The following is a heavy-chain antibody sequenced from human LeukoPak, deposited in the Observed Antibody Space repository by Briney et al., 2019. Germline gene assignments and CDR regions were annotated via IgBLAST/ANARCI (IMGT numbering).Heavy chain of an antibody. V-gene: IGHV3-20*04. CDR3: ASGETSSGSYSTFDY. CDR1: GFTFSSYA. CDR2: INWNGGST. J-gene: IGHJ4*02. D-gene: IGHD1-26*01. Sequence: GGSLRLSCAASGFTFSSYAMSWVRQAPGKGLEWVSGINWNGGSTGYADSVKGRFTISRDNAKNSLYLQMNSLRAEDTALYYCASGETSSGSYSTFDYWGQGTLVTVSS.